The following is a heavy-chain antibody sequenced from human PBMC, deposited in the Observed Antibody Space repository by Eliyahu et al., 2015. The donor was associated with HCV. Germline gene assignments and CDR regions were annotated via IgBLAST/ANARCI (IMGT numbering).Heavy chain of an antibody. CDR2: ISISSSTI. J-gene: IGHJ4*02. Sequence: EVQLVESGGGLVQPGESLRLSCAASGFPFSTYSMNWVRQAPGKGXEWVSYISISSSTIYYADSVKGRFTISRDNAKRSLYLQMNSLRAEDTAVYYCARDRPWPSLEWYADYWGQGTLVTVSS. CDR1: GFPFSTYS. D-gene: IGHD3-3*02. V-gene: IGHV3-48*01. CDR3: ARDRPWPSLEWYADY.